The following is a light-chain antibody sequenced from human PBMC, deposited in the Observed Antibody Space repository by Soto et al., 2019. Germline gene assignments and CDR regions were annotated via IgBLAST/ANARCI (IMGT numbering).Light chain of an antibody. CDR3: QLPISQPNL. J-gene: IGKJ5*01. CDR2: AAS. CDR1: QSISSW. Sequence: PVTLSAATLSATEEDRGTITCRASQSISSWLAWYQQKPGKAPKVLIHAASTLQSGVPSRFSGSGSGTEFTLTINSLQPEDLAPYCSQLPISQPNLLGQGTSLAIK. V-gene: IGKV1-5*01.